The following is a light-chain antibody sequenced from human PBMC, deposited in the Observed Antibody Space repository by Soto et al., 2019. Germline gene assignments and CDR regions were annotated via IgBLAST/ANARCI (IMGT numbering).Light chain of an antibody. CDR2: AAS. CDR1: QSINSY. Sequence: DIQMTQSPSSLSASVGDRVTITCRASQSINSYLNWYQQKPGKAPKLLIYAASSLQIGVPSRFSGSGSGTDFTISISRLQPEDFATYYWQKSYTTPRTFGQGTKVEIK. CDR3: QKSYTTPRT. V-gene: IGKV1-39*01. J-gene: IGKJ1*01.